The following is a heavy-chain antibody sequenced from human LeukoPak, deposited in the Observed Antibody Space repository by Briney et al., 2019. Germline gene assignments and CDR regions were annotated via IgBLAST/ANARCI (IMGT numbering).Heavy chain of an antibody. V-gene: IGHV4-31*03. D-gene: IGHD3-16*01. Sequence: PSETLSLTCTVSGGSISSGGYYWSWIRQHPGKGLEWIGYIYYSGSTYYNPSLKSRVTISVDTSKNQFSLKLSSATAADTAVYYCARAAGYDGANHFDYWGQGTLVTVSS. J-gene: IGHJ4*02. CDR1: GGSISSGGYY. CDR2: IYYSGST. CDR3: ARAAGYDGANHFDY.